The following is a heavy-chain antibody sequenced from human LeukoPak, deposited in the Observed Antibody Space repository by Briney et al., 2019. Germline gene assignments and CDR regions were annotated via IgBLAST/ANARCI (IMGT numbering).Heavy chain of an antibody. CDR2: IYPGDSDT. J-gene: IGHJ5*02. D-gene: IGHD1/OR15-1a*01. Sequence: GESLKISCKGSGYSFTTYWIGWVRQMPGKGLEWMGIIYPGDSDTMYSTSVQGQVTISADKSISTGYLQWSSLKASDTPMYYCARLGNNYGDWFDPWGQGTLVTVSS. CDR1: GYSFTTYW. CDR3: ARLGNNYGDWFDP. V-gene: IGHV5-51*01.